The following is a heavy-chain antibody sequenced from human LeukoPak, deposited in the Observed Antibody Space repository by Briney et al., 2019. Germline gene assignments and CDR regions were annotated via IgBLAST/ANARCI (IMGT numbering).Heavy chain of an antibody. J-gene: IGHJ4*02. CDR2: INPSGGST. CDR1: GYTFTSYY. CDR3: ARDNVPDSSGRYHSDSSFDY. D-gene: IGHD6-6*01. V-gene: IGHV1-46*01. Sequence: ASVKVSCKASGYTFTSYYMHWVRQAPGQGLEWMGIINPSGGSTSYAQKFQGRVTMTRDTSTSTVYMELSSLRSEDTAVYYCARDNVPDSSGRYHSDSSFDYWGQGTLVTVSS.